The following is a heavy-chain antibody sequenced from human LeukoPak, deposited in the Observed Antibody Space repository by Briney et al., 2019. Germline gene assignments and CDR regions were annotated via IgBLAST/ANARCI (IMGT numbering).Heavy chain of an antibody. Sequence: ASVKVSCKASGGTFSSYAISWVRQAPGQGLEWMGRIIPILGIANYAQKFQGRVTITADKSTSTAYMELSSLRSDDTAVYYCARGGGDQDLPYDYWGQGTLVTVSS. D-gene: IGHD2-21*02. J-gene: IGHJ4*02. CDR2: IIPILGIA. V-gene: IGHV1-69*04. CDR3: ARGGGDQDLPYDY. CDR1: GGTFSSYA.